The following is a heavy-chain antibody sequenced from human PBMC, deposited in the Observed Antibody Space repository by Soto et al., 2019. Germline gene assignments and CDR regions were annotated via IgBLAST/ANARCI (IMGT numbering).Heavy chain of an antibody. CDR2: ISGSGGST. CDR3: AKCLYDYIWGSYRFRWFDP. CDR1: GFTFSSYA. J-gene: IGHJ5*02. D-gene: IGHD3-16*02. Sequence: GGSLRLSCAASGFTFSSYAMSWVRQAPGKGLEWVSAISGSGGSTYYADSVKGRFTISRDNSKNTLYLQMNSLRAEDTAVYYCAKCLYDYIWGSYRFRWFDPRGQGTLVTVSS. V-gene: IGHV3-23*01.